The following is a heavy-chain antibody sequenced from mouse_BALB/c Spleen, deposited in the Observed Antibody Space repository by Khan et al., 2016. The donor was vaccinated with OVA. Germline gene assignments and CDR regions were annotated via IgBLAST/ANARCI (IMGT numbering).Heavy chain of an antibody. CDR1: GYTFTSFW. J-gene: IGHJ3*01. D-gene: IGHD1-1*01. CDR3: ARGGYGSPFAY. V-gene: IGHV1S127*01. CDR2: IDPSKSET. Sequence: VQLQESGPELVRPGASVKMSCKASGYTFTSFWIHWVKQRPGQGLEWIGMIDPSKSETRLNQKFKDKATLNVDKSSNTAYMQLSRLTSDDSAVYYCARGGYGSPFAYWGQGTLVTVSA.